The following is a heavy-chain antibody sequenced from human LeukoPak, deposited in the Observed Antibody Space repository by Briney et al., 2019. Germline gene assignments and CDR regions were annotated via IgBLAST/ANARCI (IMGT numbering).Heavy chain of an antibody. D-gene: IGHD2/OR15-2a*01. CDR3: ASLQNVPSYYYYYVMDV. Sequence: GGSLRLSCAASGFTFNNYWMHWVRQAPGKGLVWVSRINSDGSSTSYADPVKGRFTISRDNAKNTLFLQMNSLRAEDTAVYYCASLQNVPSYYYYYVMDVWGQGTTVTVSS. CDR2: INSDGSST. J-gene: IGHJ6*02. V-gene: IGHV3-74*01. CDR1: GFTFNNYW.